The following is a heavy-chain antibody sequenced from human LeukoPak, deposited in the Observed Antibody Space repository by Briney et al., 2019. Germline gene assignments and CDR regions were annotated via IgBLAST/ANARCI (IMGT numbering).Heavy chain of an antibody. CDR1: GGSINSYY. J-gene: IGHJ4*02. CDR3: ARARHDILTGYYFYFDY. Sequence: SETLSLTCTVSGGSINSYYWSWIRQPPGKGLEWIGYIYYSGSTNYNPSLKSRVTMSVDTSKNLFSLKLSSVTAADTAVYYCARARHDILTGYYFYFDYWGQGTLVTVSS. D-gene: IGHD3-9*01. CDR2: IYYSGST. V-gene: IGHV4-59*01.